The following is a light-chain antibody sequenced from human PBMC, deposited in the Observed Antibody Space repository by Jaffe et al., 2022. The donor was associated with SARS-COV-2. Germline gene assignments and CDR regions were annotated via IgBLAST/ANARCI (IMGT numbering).Light chain of an antibody. CDR1: QSVSSY. V-gene: IGKV3-11*01. Sequence: ETVLTQSPATLSLSPGERATLSCRASQSVSSYLAWYQQKPGQAPRLLIYDASKRATGIPARFSGRGSGADFTLTISSLEPEDFAVYYCQQHDKVPLTFGGGTTVELK. CDR3: QQHDKVPLT. J-gene: IGKJ4*01. CDR2: DAS.